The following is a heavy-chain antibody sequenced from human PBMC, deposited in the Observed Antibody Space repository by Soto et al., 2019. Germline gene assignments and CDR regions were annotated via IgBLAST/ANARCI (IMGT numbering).Heavy chain of an antibody. CDR1: GGSISSGGYF. V-gene: IGHV4-31*03. CDR2: IYYSGQT. Sequence: QVQLQESGPGLVKPSQTLSLTCTVSGGSISSGGYFWSWVRQHPGKGLEWIGNIYYSGQTYYNPSLKSRVTISVDTSKNQFSLKLSSVTAADTAVYYCARFAREENPKVGSWYYFDYWGQGTRVTVSS. D-gene: IGHD6-13*01. J-gene: IGHJ4*02. CDR3: ARFAREENPKVGSWYYFDY.